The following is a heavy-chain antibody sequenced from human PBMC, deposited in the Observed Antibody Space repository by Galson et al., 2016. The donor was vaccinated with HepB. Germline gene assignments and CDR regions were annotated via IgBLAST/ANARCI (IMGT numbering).Heavy chain of an antibody. CDR1: GGSISRSSYY. J-gene: IGHJ5*02. D-gene: IGHD6-19*01. CDR2: IYYTGST. Sequence: SETLSLTCTVSGGSISRSSYYWGWIRQPPGKGLEWIGIIYYTGSTYYNPSLKSRVTISVDTSKNHFSLKLSSVTAADTAVYYCARLASDQWLANNWFDPWGQGTLVTVSS. V-gene: IGHV4-39*02. CDR3: ARLASDQWLANNWFDP.